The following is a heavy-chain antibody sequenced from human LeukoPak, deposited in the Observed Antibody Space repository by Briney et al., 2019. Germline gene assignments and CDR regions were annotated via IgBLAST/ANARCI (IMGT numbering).Heavy chain of an antibody. CDR3: ARHRRDGYNYGTLFDY. CDR1: GGSISSSSYY. D-gene: IGHD5-24*01. V-gene: IGHV4-39*01. CDR2: IYYSGST. Sequence: SETLSLTCTVSGGSISSSSYYWGWIRQPPGKGLEWIGGIYYSGSTYYNSSLKSRVTISVDTSKNQFSLKLSSVTAADTAVYYCARHRRDGYNYGTLFDYWGQGTLVTVSS. J-gene: IGHJ4*02.